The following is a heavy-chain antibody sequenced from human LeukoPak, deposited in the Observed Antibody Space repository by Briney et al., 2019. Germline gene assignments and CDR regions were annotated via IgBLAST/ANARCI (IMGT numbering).Heavy chain of an antibody. J-gene: IGHJ4*02. CDR1: GYSFSSYA. CDR2: ISYYGSNK. CDR3: ARDRKKSYYDFWSAFDY. V-gene: IGHV3-30-3*01. Sequence: SCKASGYSFSSYAMHWVRQSPGEGLEWVAVISYYGSNKYYADSVKGRFTISRDNTKNTPYLQMNSLRAEDTAVYYCARDRKKSYYDFWSAFDYWGQGTLVTVSS. D-gene: IGHD3-3*01.